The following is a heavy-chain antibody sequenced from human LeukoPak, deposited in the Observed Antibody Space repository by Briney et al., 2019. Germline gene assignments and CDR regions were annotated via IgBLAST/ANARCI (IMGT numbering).Heavy chain of an antibody. V-gene: IGHV4-59*01. J-gene: IGHJ4*02. Sequence: PSETLSLTCTVSGGSISSSYWSWIRQPPGKGLEWIAYIYYSGSTNYNPSLKSRVTISVDTSKNQSSLKLSSVTAADTAVYYCAKFRSGWYYFDYWGQGTLVTVSS. CDR1: GGSISSSY. CDR2: IYYSGST. CDR3: AKFRSGWYYFDY. D-gene: IGHD6-19*01.